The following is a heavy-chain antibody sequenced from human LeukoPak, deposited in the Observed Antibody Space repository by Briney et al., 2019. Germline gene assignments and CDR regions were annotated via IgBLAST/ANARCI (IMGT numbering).Heavy chain of an antibody. CDR2: ISWDGGST. Sequence: GGSLRLSCAASGFTFDDYAMHWVRQAPGKGLEWVSLISWDGGSTYYADSAKGRFTISRDNSKNSLYLQMNSLRTEDTALYYCAKDIGWGSSSRGSFDYWGQGTLVTVSS. CDR3: AKDIGWGSSSRGSFDY. V-gene: IGHV3-43D*03. CDR1: GFTFDDYA. J-gene: IGHJ4*02. D-gene: IGHD6-13*01.